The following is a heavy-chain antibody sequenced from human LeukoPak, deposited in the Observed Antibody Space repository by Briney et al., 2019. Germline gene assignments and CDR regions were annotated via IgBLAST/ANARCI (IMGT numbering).Heavy chain of an antibody. CDR2: IYYSGST. V-gene: IGHV4-61*01. D-gene: IGHD2/OR15-2a*01. CDR1: GGSIRGGSYY. CDR3: ARGEYGLFDY. Sequence: TSETLSLTCTVSGGSIRGGSYYWSWIRQSPGKGLEWIGYIYYSGSTKYNLSLKSRVTISVDTSKNQLSLKLSSVTAADTAVYYCARGEYGLFDYWGQGTLVTVSS. J-gene: IGHJ4*02.